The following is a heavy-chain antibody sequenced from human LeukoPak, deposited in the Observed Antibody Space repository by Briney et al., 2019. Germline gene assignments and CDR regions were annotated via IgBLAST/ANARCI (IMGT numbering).Heavy chain of an antibody. D-gene: IGHD4/OR15-4a*01. CDR3: VRYSANDGGFDY. J-gene: IGHJ4*02. CDR1: DSTFTNYW. Sequence: GASLQISCKGSDSTFTNYWIGWVRQMPGQGLEWMGIIYPGDSDTRYSPSFQGQVTISAHKSINTAYLQWSSLQTSDTVVYYCVRYSANDGGFDYWGQGTLVTVSS. CDR2: IYPGDSDT. V-gene: IGHV5-51*01.